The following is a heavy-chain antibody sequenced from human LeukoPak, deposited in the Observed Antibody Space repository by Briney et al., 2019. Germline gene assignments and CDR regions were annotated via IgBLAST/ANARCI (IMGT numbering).Heavy chain of an antibody. CDR3: TRYDPIAAADDY. J-gene: IGHJ4*02. CDR2: IRSKANSYAT. Sequence: GGSLRLSCAASGFTFSGSAMHWVRQASGKGLEWVGRIRSKANSYATAYAASVKGRFTISRDDSKNTAYLQMNSLKTEDTAVYYCTRYDPIAAADDYWGQGTLVTVSS. CDR1: GFTFSGSA. D-gene: IGHD6-13*01. V-gene: IGHV3-73*01.